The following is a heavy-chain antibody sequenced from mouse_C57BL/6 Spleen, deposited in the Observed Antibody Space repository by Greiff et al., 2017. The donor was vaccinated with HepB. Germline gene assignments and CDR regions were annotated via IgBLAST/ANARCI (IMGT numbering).Heavy chain of an antibody. D-gene: IGHD2-1*01. CDR1: GYTFTSYW. Sequence: QVQLQQPGAELVKPGASVKLSCKASGYTFTSYWMQWVKQRPGQGLEWIGEIDPSDSYTNYNQKFKGKATLTVDTSSSTSYMQLSSLTSEDSAVYYCARRIYDGWFAYWGQGTLVTVSA. J-gene: IGHJ3*01. CDR2: IDPSDSYT. V-gene: IGHV1-50*01. CDR3: ARRIYDGWFAY.